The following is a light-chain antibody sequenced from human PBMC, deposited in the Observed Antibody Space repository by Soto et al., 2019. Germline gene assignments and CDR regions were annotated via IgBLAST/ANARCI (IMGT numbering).Light chain of an antibody. CDR2: DAS. CDR1: QSVSSN. Sequence: EIVLTQSPATLSLTPGERATLSCRASQSVSSNLAWYQQKPGQAPRLLIYDASSRATGIPDRFSGSGSGTDFTLTISRLEPEDFAVYYCQQFVTSRTFGQGTKVDIK. CDR3: QQFVTSRT. V-gene: IGKV3-20*01. J-gene: IGKJ1*01.